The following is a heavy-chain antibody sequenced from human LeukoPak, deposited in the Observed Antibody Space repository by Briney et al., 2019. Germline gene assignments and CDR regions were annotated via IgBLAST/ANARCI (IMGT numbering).Heavy chain of an antibody. CDR1: VHTFTISA. CDR2: ISAYNGNT. Sequence: ASVRVSSETSVHTFTISATRWVGQAPGQGLEWMGWISAYNGNTNYAQKVQGRVTMTTETSTSTAYMELRSLRSDDTAVYFCSIRSGSYPYSLDYWGPGTLVTVSS. V-gene: IGHV1-18*01. J-gene: IGHJ4*02. D-gene: IGHD1-26*01. CDR3: SIRSGSYPYSLDY.